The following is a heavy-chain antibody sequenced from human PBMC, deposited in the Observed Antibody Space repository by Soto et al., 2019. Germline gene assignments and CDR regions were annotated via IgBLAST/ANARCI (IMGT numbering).Heavy chain of an antibody. CDR1: GGTFSSYA. V-gene: IGHV1-69*13. CDR3: ARDRGDILTGYYVYYGMDV. CDR2: IIPIFGTA. D-gene: IGHD3-9*01. J-gene: IGHJ6*02. Sequence: ASVKVSCKASGGTFSSYAISWVRQAPGQGLEWMGGIIPIFGTANYAQKFQGRVTITADESTSTAYMELSSLRSEDTAVYYCARDRGDILTGYYVYYGMDVWGQGNTVTVSS.